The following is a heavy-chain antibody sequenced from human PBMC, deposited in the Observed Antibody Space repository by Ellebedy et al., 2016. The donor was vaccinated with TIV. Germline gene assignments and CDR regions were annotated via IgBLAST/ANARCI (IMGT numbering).Heavy chain of an antibody. D-gene: IGHD5-18*01. CDR2: MHSSGNT. CDR3: AKRKGIQFEYAMHV. Sequence: MPSETLSLTCNVSGGSMSGYYWTWIRQPPGKGLEWIGYMHSSGNTAHNTSLKSRVTISLDTSKNQFFLKLNSVTASDTAVYYCAKRKGIQFEYAMHVWGQGTTVTVSS. CDR1: GGSMSGYY. V-gene: IGHV4-59*01. J-gene: IGHJ6*02.